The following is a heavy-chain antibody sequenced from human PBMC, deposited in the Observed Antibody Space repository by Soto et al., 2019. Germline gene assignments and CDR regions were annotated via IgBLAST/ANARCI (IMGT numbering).Heavy chain of an antibody. CDR1: GGSISSGGYY. J-gene: IGHJ4*02. D-gene: IGHD6-13*01. V-gene: IGHV4-31*03. Sequence: SETLSLTCPVSGGSISSGGYYWSWIRQHPGKGLEWIGYIYYSGSTYYNPSLKSRVTIPVDTSKNQFSLKLSSVTAADTAVYYCARSLAAAFDYWGQGTLVTVSS. CDR3: ARSLAAAFDY. CDR2: IYYSGST.